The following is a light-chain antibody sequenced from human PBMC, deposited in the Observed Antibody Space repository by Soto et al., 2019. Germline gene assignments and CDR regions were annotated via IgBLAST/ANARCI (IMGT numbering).Light chain of an antibody. CDR1: QSVDSN. J-gene: IGKJ5*01. CDR2: GIT. V-gene: IGKV3-15*01. Sequence: EIVMTQSPGTLSLSPGETATLSCRASQSVDSNYLAWYQQKPGQAPRLLVYGITTRATDIPARFSGSGSGTEFTLTISSLQSEDFGIYCCQQHSKWPITFGQGTRLDIK. CDR3: QQHSKWPIT.